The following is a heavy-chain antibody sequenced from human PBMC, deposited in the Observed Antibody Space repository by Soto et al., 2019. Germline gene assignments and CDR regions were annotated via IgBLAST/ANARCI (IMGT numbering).Heavy chain of an antibody. D-gene: IGHD3-22*01. CDR3: ARVRRSSGYYYAY. Sequence: LTVSFKASGYTFTSYYMHWVRQAPGQGLEWMGIINPSGGSTSYAQKFQGRVTMTRDTSTSTVYMELSSLRSEDTAVYYCARVRRSSGYYYAYWGQGTQVTVSS. CDR2: INPSGGST. J-gene: IGHJ4*02. CDR1: GYTFTSYY. V-gene: IGHV1-46*01.